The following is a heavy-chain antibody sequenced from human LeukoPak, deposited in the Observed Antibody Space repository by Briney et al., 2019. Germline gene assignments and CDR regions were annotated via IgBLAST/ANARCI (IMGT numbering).Heavy chain of an antibody. J-gene: IGHJ4*02. CDR2: MREDGTEI. Sequence: PGGSPRLSCAASGFPFDVQTMSWVRQAPGKGLDWVASMREDGTEIYYVDSVKGRFTISRDNPKNPLYLQMNSLRGEDTAVYYCARGGATGGRFENWGQGTLVTVSS. CDR1: GFPFDVQT. V-gene: IGHV3-7*01. D-gene: IGHD1-26*01. CDR3: ARGGATGGRFEN.